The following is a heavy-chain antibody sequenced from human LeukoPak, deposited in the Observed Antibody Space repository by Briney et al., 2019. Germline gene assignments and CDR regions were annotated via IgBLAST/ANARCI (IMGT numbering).Heavy chain of an antibody. D-gene: IGHD2-21*02. CDR3: AREFMRVTAFDI. V-gene: IGHV1-2*02. CDR1: GYTFSDNY. Sequence: ASVKVSCKASGYTFSDNYIHWVRQAPGQGLEWMGWINPHRGGTNYGENFQGRLTLTRDTSISTAYMDLSSLISDDPAVYYCAREFMRVTAFDIWGQGTMVTVSS. CDR2: INPHRGGT. J-gene: IGHJ3*02.